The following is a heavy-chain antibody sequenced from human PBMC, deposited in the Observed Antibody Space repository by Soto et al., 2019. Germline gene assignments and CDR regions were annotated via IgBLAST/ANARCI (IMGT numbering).Heavy chain of an antibody. D-gene: IGHD6-19*01. V-gene: IGHV5-51*01. J-gene: IGHJ4*02. Sequence: GESLKISCKGSGYSFTSYWIGWVRQMPGKGLEWMGIIYPGDSDTRYSPSFQGQVTISADKSISTAYLQWSSLKASDTAMYCCARQPIAVADTEVGPLDYWGQGTLVTVSS. CDR3: ARQPIAVADTEVGPLDY. CDR2: IYPGDSDT. CDR1: GYSFTSYW.